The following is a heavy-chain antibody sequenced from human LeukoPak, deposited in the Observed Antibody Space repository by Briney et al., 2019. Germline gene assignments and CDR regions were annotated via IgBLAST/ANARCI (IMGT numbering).Heavy chain of an antibody. CDR3: ARASGSYWFDP. CDR2: IYYSGST. Sequence: SETLSLTCTVSGGSISSYYWSWIRQPPGKGLEWIGYIYYSGSTNYNPSLKSRATISVDTSKNQFSLKLSSVTAADTAVYYCARASGSYWFDPWGQGTLVTVSS. V-gene: IGHV4-59*01. D-gene: IGHD1-26*01. CDR1: GGSISSYY. J-gene: IGHJ5*02.